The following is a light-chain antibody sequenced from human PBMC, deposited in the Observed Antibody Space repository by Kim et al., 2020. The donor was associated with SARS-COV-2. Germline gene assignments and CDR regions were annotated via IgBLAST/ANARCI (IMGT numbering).Light chain of an antibody. V-gene: IGKV1-5*03. CDR2: KTS. Sequence: DIQLTQSPSLLSASVGDRVTITCRASQSISDWLAWYQQKPGRAPNLLIYKTSNLQSGVPSRFGGSGSGTEFTLTISSLQPDDFPTYFCHHYNTYSTFGQGTKVDIK. CDR1: QSISDW. CDR3: HHYNTYST. J-gene: IGKJ1*01.